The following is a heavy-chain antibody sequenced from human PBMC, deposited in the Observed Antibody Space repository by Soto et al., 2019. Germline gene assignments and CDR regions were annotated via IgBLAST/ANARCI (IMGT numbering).Heavy chain of an antibody. CDR2: MNTNTGNT. V-gene: IGHV1-8*01. CDR3: ARVVRSFGGHAGY. J-gene: IGHJ4*02. Sequence: QVLLVQSGADVKKPGASVKVSCKTSGYTFTEFDINWVRQAPGQGLEWMGWMNTNTGNTGYAQKFQGRVTMTRDTSISTAYMELRRPRSEDKAVYYWARVVRSFGGHAGYSGQGTLVTVSS. D-gene: IGHD3-3*01. CDR1: GYTFTEFD.